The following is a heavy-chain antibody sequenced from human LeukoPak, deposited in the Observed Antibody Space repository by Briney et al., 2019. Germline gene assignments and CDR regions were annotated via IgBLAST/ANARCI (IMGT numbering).Heavy chain of an antibody. Sequence: SLRLSCAASGFTFYDYAMHWVRQAPGEGLEWVSGISWNSGSIGYADSVKGRFTISRDNAKNSLYLQMNSLRAEDTALYYCAKSNKLERQPFDYWGQGTLVTVSS. CDR2: ISWNSGSI. D-gene: IGHD1-1*01. J-gene: IGHJ4*02. CDR1: GFTFYDYA. V-gene: IGHV3-9*01. CDR3: AKSNKLERQPFDY.